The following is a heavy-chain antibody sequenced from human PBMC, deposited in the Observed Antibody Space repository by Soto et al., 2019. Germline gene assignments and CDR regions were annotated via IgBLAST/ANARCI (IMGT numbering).Heavy chain of an antibody. V-gene: IGHV3-23*01. CDR2: ISGSAGST. D-gene: IGHD6-13*01. CDR1: GFTFSSYA. CDR3: ARDRYGSSWTDY. Sequence: GGSLRLSCAASGFTFSSYAINWVRQSPGKGLEWVSVISGSAGSTYYADSVKGRFTITRDNAKNSLYLQMNSLRAEDTAVYYCARDRYGSSWTDYWGQGTLVTVSS. J-gene: IGHJ4*02.